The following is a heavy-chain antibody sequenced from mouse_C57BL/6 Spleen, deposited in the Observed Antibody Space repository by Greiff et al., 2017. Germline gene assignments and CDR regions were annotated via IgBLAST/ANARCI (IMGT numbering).Heavy chain of an antibody. J-gene: IGHJ2*01. CDR3: AREGDYYGSFDY. CDR1: GYAFSSSW. V-gene: IGHV1-82*01. Sequence: VQLKESGPELVKPGASVKISCKASGYAFSSSWMNWVKQRPGKGLEWIGRIYPGDGDTNYNGKFKGKATLTADKSSSTAYMQLSSLTSEDSAVYFCAREGDYYGSFDYWGQGTTLTVSS. D-gene: IGHD1-1*01. CDR2: IYPGDGDT.